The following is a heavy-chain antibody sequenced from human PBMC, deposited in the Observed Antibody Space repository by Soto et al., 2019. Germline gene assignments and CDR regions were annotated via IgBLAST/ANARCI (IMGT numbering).Heavy chain of an antibody. CDR3: ARMASGSPFDS. Sequence: SGPTLVNPTQTLTLTCTFSGFSLSTSGMCVGWIRQSPGKALEWLARIDWDDDRFYSTSLKTRLTISKDTSKNQVVLTMTDMDPVDTATYYCARMASGSPFDSWGQGTLVTV. D-gene: IGHD3-10*01. V-gene: IGHV2-70*17. J-gene: IGHJ4*02. CDR1: GFSLSTSGMC. CDR2: IDWDDDR.